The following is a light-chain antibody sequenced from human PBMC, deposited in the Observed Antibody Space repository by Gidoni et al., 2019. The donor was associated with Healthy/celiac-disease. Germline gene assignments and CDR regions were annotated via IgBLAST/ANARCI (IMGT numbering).Light chain of an antibody. CDR2: GAS. J-gene: IGKJ3*01. CDR1: QSVSSN. Sequence: EIVMTQSPATLSVSPGERATLSCRASQSVSSNLAWYQQKPGQAPRLLIYGASTRATGIPARFSGSGSGTEFTLTISSLQSEDFAVYYCQQYNNWPPRDTFXPXTKVDIK. V-gene: IGKV3-15*01. CDR3: QQYNNWPPRDT.